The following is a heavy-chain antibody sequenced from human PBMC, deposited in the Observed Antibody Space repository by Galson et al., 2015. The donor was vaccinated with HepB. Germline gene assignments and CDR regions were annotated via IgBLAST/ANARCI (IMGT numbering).Heavy chain of an antibody. V-gene: IGHV5-51*03. CDR3: AICPPLREERYFDL. Sequence: SGAEVKKPGESLKISCKGSGYSFTRYWIGWVRQMPGKGLEWMGIIYPDDSDTKYSPSFQGQVTISADRSISTAYLQWSSLKASDTAMYYCAICPPLREERYFDLWGRGTLVTVSS. J-gene: IGHJ2*01. CDR2: IYPDDSDT. CDR1: GYSFTRYW.